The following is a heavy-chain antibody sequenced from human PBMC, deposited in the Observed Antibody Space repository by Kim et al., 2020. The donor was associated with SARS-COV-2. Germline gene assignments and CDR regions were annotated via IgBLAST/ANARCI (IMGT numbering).Heavy chain of an antibody. V-gene: IGHV3-21*01. D-gene: IGHD4-17*01. Sequence: GGSLRLSCAASGFTFSTYTMNWVRQAPGKGLEWVSSIHSSGSYSYYTDSVKGRFTISRDNAAKSLYLQMNSLRAEDTAVYYCARVSSGDFATGDYWGQGTLVTVSS. CDR1: GFTFSTYT. CDR3: ARVSSGDFATGDY. CDR2: IHSSGSYS. J-gene: IGHJ4*02.